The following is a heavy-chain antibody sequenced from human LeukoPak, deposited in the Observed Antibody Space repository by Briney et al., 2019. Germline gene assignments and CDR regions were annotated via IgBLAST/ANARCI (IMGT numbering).Heavy chain of an antibody. V-gene: IGHV3-7*01. CDR1: GFTFSSYS. CDR2: IKQDGSEK. J-gene: IGHJ3*02. CDR3: ARDERDDAFDI. D-gene: IGHD5-24*01. Sequence: GGSLRLSCAASGFTFSSYSMNWVRQAPGKGLEWVANIKQDGSEKYYVDSVKGRFTISRDNAKNSLYLQMNSLRAEDTAVYYCARDERDDAFDIWGQGTMVTVSS.